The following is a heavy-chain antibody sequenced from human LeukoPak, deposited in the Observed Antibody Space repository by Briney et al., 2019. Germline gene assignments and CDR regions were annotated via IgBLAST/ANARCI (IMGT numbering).Heavy chain of an antibody. J-gene: IGHJ1*01. CDR2: INSDGSST. CDR3: ASATSGYYDFWSGYYTPEYFQH. V-gene: IGHV3-74*01. CDR1: GFTFSSYW. Sequence: GGSLRLSCAASGFTFSSYWMHWVRQAPGKGLVWVSRINSDGSSTSYADSVKGRFTISRDNAKNTLYLQMNSLRAEDTAVYYCASATSGYYDFWSGYYTPEYFQHWGQGTLVTVSS. D-gene: IGHD3-3*01.